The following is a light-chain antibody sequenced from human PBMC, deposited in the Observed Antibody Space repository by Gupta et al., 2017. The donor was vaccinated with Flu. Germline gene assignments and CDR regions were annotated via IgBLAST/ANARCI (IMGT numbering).Light chain of an antibody. V-gene: IGKV1-9*01. CDR1: QGVSSY. CDR3: QQHFNPPFT. CDR2: AAD. J-gene: IGKJ4*02. Sequence: DIHLTQSPSFLSASVGDRVPITCRASQGVSSYLVWYQQKPGKAPKLLIFAADALKSGVPSRFSGSGSGTEFTLTISSLQPEDFATYYCQQHFNPPFTFGRGTTVEI.